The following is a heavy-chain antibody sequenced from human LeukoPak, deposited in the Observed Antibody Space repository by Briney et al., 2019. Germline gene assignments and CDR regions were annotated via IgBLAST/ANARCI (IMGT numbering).Heavy chain of an antibody. J-gene: IGHJ4*02. D-gene: IGHD2/OR15-2a*01. CDR1: GFSVSRNY. CDR3: ARVVLFEGGDYFDY. Sequence: PGGSLRLSCAASGFSVSRNYMSWVRQAPGKGLEWVSVIYSDGSTYCADSVKGRFTISRDNSKSTLYLQMNSLRAEDTAVYYCARVVLFEGGDYFDYWGQGTLVTVSS. CDR2: IYSDGST. V-gene: IGHV3-66*01.